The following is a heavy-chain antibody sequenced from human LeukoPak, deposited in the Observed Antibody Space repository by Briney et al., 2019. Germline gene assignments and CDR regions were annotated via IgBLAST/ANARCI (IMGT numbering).Heavy chain of an antibody. J-gene: IGHJ4*02. V-gene: IGHV1-18*01. CDR2: ISAYNGNT. D-gene: IGHD3-10*01. Sequence: ASVKVSCKASGSTFTSYGISWVRQAPGQGLEWMGWISAYNGNTNYAQKLQGRVTMTTDTSTSTAYMELRSLRSDDTAVYYCARDREVLLWFGETQDYWGQGTLVTVSS. CDR1: GSTFTSYG. CDR3: ARDREVLLWFGETQDY.